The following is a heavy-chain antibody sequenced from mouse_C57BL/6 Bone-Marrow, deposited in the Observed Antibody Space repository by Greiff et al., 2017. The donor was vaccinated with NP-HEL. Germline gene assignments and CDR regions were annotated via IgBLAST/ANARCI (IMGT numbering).Heavy chain of an antibody. D-gene: IGHD1-1*01. Sequence: QVTLKVSGPGILQPSQTLSLTCSFSGFSLSTFGMGVGWIRQPSGKGLEWLAHIWWDDDKYYNPALKSRPTISKDTSKNQVFLKIANVDTADTATYYCARMGYYGSSYRAWFAYWGQGTLVTVSA. CDR3: ARMGYYGSSYRAWFAY. J-gene: IGHJ3*01. CDR1: GFSLSTFGMG. V-gene: IGHV8-8*01. CDR2: IWWDDDK.